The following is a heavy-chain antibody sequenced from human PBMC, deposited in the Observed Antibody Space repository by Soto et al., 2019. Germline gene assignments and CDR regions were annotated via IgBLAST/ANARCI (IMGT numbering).Heavy chain of an antibody. CDR3: ASGEGRNGHDTRFDY. D-gene: IGHD3-10*01. Sequence: QMQLVESGGGVVQPGRSLRVSCATSGFAFSYYGIHWVRQAPGKGLEWVADISHDGKDKWYADSVNGRFTISRDNSENTLYLQMNGLRSEDTAVYFCASGEGRNGHDTRFDYWGQGTLVTVSS. V-gene: IGHV3-30*03. J-gene: IGHJ4*02. CDR1: GFAFSYYG. CDR2: ISHDGKDK.